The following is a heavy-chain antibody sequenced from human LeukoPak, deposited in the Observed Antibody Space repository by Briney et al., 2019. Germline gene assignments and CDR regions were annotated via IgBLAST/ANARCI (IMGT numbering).Heavy chain of an antibody. J-gene: IGHJ4*02. CDR2: IISSSGYI. Sequence: PGGSLRLSCAASGFTFSTYNMNWVRQAPGKGLEWVSSIISSSGYIYYADSVKGRFTISRDNSKNTLYLQMNSLRAEDTAVYYCAKDGVVGAGLFDYWGQGTLVTVSS. CDR1: GFTFSTYN. V-gene: IGHV3-21*01. CDR3: AKDGVVGAGLFDY. D-gene: IGHD1-26*01.